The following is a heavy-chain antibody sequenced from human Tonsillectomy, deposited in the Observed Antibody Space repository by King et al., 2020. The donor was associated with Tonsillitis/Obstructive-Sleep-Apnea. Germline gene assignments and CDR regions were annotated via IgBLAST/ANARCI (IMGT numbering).Heavy chain of an antibody. CDR2: INHSGNT. V-gene: IGHV4-34*01. D-gene: IGHD2-2*01. CDR3: ARVLGYCSSTTCRRAGYYYYYMDV. Sequence: VQLQQWGAGLLKPSETLSLTCAVYGGSFSGYYWSWIRQPPGKGLEWIGEINHSGNTNYNLSLKSRVTISVDTSKNQFSLRLSSVTAADTAVYYCARVLGYCSSTTCRRAGYYYYYMDVWGKGTTVTVSS. CDR1: GGSFSGYY. J-gene: IGHJ6*03.